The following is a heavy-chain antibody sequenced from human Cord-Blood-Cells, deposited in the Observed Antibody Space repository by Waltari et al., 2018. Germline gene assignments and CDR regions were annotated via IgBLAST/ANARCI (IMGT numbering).Heavy chain of an antibody. CDR1: GGTFRSYA. CDR2: IIPIFGTA. D-gene: IGHD6-6*01. V-gene: IGHV1-69*01. J-gene: IGHJ5*02. CDR3: ARDPGTIAARHNWFDP. Sequence: QVQLVPSGAEVKKPGSAVKVSCKASGGTFRSYAISWVRQAPGQGLEWMGGIIPIFGTANYAQKFQGRVTITADESTSTAYMELSSLRSEDTAVYYCARDPGTIAARHNWFDPWGQGTLVTVSS.